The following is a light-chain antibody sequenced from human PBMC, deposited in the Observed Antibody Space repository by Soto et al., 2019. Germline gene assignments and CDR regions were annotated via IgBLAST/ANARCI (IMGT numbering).Light chain of an antibody. Sequence: QSVLTQPASVSGSPGQSITIACTGTNSDVGGYNFVSWYQQHPGKAPKLMIYDVSNRPSGVSNRFSGSKSGNTASLNISGLQAEDEAEYYCSSYTSSSIPYVFGIGTKVTVL. CDR2: DVS. V-gene: IGLV2-14*01. CDR1: NSDVGGYNF. J-gene: IGLJ1*01. CDR3: SSYTSSSIPYV.